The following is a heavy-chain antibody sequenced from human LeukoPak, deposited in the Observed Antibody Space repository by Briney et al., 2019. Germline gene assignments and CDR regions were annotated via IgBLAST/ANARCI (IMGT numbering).Heavy chain of an antibody. CDR2: INSDGSST. CDR1: GFTFSSYW. D-gene: IGHD5-18*01. Sequence: PGGSLRLSCAASGFTFSSYWMHWVRQAPGKGLVWVSRINSDGSSTSYADSVKGRFTISRDNSKNTLFLQMNSLRAEDTAVYYCAKEASRGYSFAYTPIEKPYYFDYWGQGTLVTVSS. J-gene: IGHJ4*02. CDR3: AKEASRGYSFAYTPIEKPYYFDY. V-gene: IGHV3-74*01.